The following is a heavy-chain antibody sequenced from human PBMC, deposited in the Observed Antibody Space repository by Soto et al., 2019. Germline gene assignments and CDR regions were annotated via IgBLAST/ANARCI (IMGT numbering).Heavy chain of an antibody. CDR1: GGTFSSYA. D-gene: IGHD2-15*01. Sequence: QVQLVQSGAEVKKPGSSVKVSCKASGGTFSSYAISWVRQAPGQGLEWMGGIIPIFGTANYAQKFQGRVTITADEPTSTAYMELSSLRSEDTAVYYCARVVVVVAATRPWDAFDIWGQGTMVTVSS. J-gene: IGHJ3*02. CDR2: IIPIFGTA. CDR3: ARVVVVVAATRPWDAFDI. V-gene: IGHV1-69*01.